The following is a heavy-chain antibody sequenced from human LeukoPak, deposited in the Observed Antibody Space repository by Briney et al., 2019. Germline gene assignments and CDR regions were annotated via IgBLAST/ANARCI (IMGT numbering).Heavy chain of an antibody. Sequence: ASVKVSCKASGYTFTGYYMHWVRQAPGQGLEWMGRINPNSGGTNYAQKFQGRVTMTRDTSISTAYMELSRLRSDDTAVYYCARVTGRVDTAMVKSDYWGQGTLVTVSS. CDR3: ARVTGRVDTAMVKSDY. CDR1: GYTFTGYY. CDR2: INPNSGGT. D-gene: IGHD5-18*01. V-gene: IGHV1-2*06. J-gene: IGHJ4*02.